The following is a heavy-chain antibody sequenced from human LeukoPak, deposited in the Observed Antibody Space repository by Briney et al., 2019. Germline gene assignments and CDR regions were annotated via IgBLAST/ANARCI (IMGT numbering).Heavy chain of an antibody. V-gene: IGHV3-23*01. CDR1: GFTFSTHA. J-gene: IGHJ4*02. Sequence: PGGSLRLSCAASGFTFSTHAMSWVRQAPGKGLEWVSAIGGSGGSTYYADSVKGRFTVSRDNSKNTLYLQMNTLRAEDTAVYYCAKDKYYYGSGDQPFDYWGQGTLVTVSS. D-gene: IGHD3-10*01. CDR3: AKDKYYYGSGDQPFDY. CDR2: IGGSGGST.